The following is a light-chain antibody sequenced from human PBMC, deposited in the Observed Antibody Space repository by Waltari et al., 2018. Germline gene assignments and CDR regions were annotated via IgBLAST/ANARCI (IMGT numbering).Light chain of an antibody. J-gene: IGKJ1*01. Sequence: EIVLTQSPGTLSLSPGERATLSCRASQSVRKYLAWYQQRPGQAPRLLIYDASTRATGIPDRFSGSGFGTDFSLTISRLEPEDFAVYYCQKYESLPATFGQGTRWKSN. CDR1: QSVRKY. CDR3: QKYESLPAT. V-gene: IGKV3-20*01. CDR2: DAS.